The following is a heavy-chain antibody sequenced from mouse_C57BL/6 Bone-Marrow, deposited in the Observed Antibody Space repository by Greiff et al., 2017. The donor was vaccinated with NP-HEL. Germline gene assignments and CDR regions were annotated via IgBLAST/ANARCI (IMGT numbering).Heavy chain of an antibody. J-gene: IGHJ2*01. CDR2: IWSGGST. CDR3: ARGGYYLYYFDY. CDR1: GFSLTSYG. D-gene: IGHD2-3*01. Sequence: QVQLQQSGPGLVQPSQSLSITCTVSGFSLTSYGVHWVRQSPGKGLEWLGVIWSGGSTDYYAAFISRLSISKDNSKSQVFFKMNRLQADDTAIYYCARGGYYLYYFDYWGKGTTLTVSS. V-gene: IGHV2-2*01.